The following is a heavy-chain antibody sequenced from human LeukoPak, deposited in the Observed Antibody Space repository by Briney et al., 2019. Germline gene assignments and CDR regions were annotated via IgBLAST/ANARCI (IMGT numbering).Heavy chain of an antibody. J-gene: IGHJ6*02. CDR3: ATCDWYYYGMDV. D-gene: IGHD2-21*02. V-gene: IGHV1-24*01. CDR1: GYTFTGYY. Sequence: ASVKVSCKASGYTFTGYYMHWVRQAPGKGLEWMGGFDPEDGETIYAQKFQGRVTMTEDTSTDTAYMELSSLRSEDTAVYYCATCDWYYYGMDVWGQGTTVTVSS. CDR2: FDPEDGET.